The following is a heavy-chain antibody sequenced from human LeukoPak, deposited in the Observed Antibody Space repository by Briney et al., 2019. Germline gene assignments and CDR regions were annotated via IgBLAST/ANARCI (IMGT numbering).Heavy chain of an antibody. V-gene: IGHV4-61*02. J-gene: IGHJ6*03. CDR1: GGSINSGSYY. Sequence: SETLSLTCTVSGGSINSGSYYWSWIRQPAGKGLEWIGRIYTSGSTNYNPSLKSRVTISVDTSKNQFSLKLNSVTAADTAVYYCARTTEAHSWRTRYYDYYMDVWGKGTTVTVSS. D-gene: IGHD6-13*01. CDR2: IYTSGST. CDR3: ARTTEAHSWRTRYYDYYMDV.